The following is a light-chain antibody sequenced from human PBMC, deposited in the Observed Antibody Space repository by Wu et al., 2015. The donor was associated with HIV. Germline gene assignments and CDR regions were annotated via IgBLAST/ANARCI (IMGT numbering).Light chain of an antibody. CDR2: DAS. V-gene: IGKV3-11*01. CDR1: QSIKNY. J-gene: IGKJ2*03. CDR3: QQRSNWPPYS. Sequence: EIVLTQSPATLSLSPGERATLSCRASQSIKNYLAWYQHKPGQAPRLLIYDASNRATGIPARFSGSGSGTDFSLTISSLEPEDFAVYYCQQRSNWPPYSFG.